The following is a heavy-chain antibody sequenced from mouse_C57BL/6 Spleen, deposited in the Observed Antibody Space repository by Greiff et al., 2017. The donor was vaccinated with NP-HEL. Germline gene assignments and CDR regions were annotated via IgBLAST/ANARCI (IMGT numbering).Heavy chain of an antibody. CDR2: IDPSDSYT. CDR3: ARLGYDGSSYGYVDV. CDR1: GYTFTSYW. J-gene: IGHJ1*03. Sequence: QVQLQQPGAELVMPGASVKLSCKASGYTFTSYWMHWVKQRPGQGLEWIGEIDPSDSYTNYTQKFKGKSTLTVDKSSSTAYMQLSSLTSEDSAVDYCARLGYDGSSYGYVDVWGTGTTVTVSS. V-gene: IGHV1-69*01. D-gene: IGHD1-1*01.